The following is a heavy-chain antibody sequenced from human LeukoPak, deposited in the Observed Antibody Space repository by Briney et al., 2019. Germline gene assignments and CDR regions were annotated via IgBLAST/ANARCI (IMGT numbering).Heavy chain of an antibody. CDR1: GFTFSSYE. V-gene: IGHV3-48*03. Sequence: GGSLRLSCAASGFTFSSYEMNWVRQAPGKGLEWVSYISNSDSTIHYAGSVKGRFTISRDNAQNSLYLQMSSLRAEDTAVYYCARVEDDYGDHYYGMDVWGQGTTVTVSS. CDR2: ISNSDSTI. CDR3: ARVEDDYGDHYYGMDV. J-gene: IGHJ6*02. D-gene: IGHD4-17*01.